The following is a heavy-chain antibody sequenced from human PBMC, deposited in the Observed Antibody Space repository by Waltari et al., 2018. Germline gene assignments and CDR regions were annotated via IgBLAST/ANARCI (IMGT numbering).Heavy chain of an antibody. CDR2: ICPIFGIP. D-gene: IGHD7-27*01. Sequence: VQLVQSGAEVRTPGSSVKVSCKASGGPFGGYGISWVRLTPGQRLEWLGVICPIFGIPDYSQKLQDRLTITADASTSTAYMELSSLTSEDTAIYFCATHKLGISQHYYHMGAWGKGTTVTISS. CDR1: GGPFGGYG. J-gene: IGHJ6*03. V-gene: IGHV1-69*12. CDR3: ATHKLGISQHYYHMGA.